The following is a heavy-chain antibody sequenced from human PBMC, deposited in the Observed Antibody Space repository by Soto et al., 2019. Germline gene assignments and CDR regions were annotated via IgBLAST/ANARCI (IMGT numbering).Heavy chain of an antibody. CDR2: TSNDGSRK. CDR3: AKDPGLGGSGSQGNWFDP. Sequence: GGSLRISCAACVFTVNNYGMHWVRQAPGKGLEWVALTSNDGSRKFYGDSVKGRFTISRDNSKNTLYLEINSLRAEDTAVYYCAKDPGLGGSGSQGNWFDPWGQGTLVTVSS. D-gene: IGHD6-19*01. J-gene: IGHJ5*02. CDR1: VFTVNNYG. V-gene: IGHV3-30*18.